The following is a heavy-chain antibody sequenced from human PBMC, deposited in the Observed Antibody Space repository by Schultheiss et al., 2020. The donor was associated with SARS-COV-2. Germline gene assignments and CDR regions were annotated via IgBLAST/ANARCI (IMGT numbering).Heavy chain of an antibody. CDR2: IRNKPRSHAT. CDR3: AKEPYSTMIEVDSDY. J-gene: IGHJ4*02. V-gene: IGHV3-73*01. CDR1: GFTFSGSA. Sequence: GGSLRLSCAASGFTFSGSAMHWVRQASGKGLDWVGHIRNKPRSHATGYSASVTGRVTISRDDSKNTAYLQMNSLRAEDTAVYHCAKEPYSTMIEVDSDYWGQGTLVTVSS. D-gene: IGHD3-22*01.